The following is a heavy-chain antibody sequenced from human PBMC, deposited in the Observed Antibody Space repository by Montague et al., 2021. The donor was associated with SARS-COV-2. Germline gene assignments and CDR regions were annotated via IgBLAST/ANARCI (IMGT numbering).Heavy chain of an antibody. CDR1: GFSLSTSGMC. CDR2: IDWDDDK. J-gene: IGHJ4*02. D-gene: IGHD4-23*01. Sequence: PALVKPTQTLTLTCTFSGFSLSTSGMCVSWIRQPPGKALEWLTLIDWDDDKYYRPSLKTRLTISKDTSKNQVVLTMTNMDPVDTATYYCARSDGTTVVTRGFDHGGQGTLVTVSS. V-gene: IGHV2-70*01. CDR3: ARSDGTTVVTRGFDH.